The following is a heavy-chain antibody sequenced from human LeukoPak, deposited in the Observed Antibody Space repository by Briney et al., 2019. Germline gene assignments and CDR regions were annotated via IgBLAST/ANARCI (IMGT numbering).Heavy chain of an antibody. J-gene: IGHJ6*03. D-gene: IGHD2-2*02. CDR3: ARESIKYQLLYQPNYYMDV. V-gene: IGHV3-20*04. CDR2: INWNGGST. Sequence: GGSLRLSCAATGFTFDACGMSWVRQAPGKGLEWVSGINWNGGSTGYADSVKGRFTISRDNAKNSLYLQMNSLRAEDTALYYCARESIKYQLLYQPNYYMDVWGKGTTVTVSS. CDR1: GFTFDACG.